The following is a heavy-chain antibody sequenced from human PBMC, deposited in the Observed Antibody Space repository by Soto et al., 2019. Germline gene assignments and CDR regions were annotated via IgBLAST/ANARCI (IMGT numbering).Heavy chain of an antibody. V-gene: IGHV3-30*18. Sequence: QVQLVESGGGVVQPGRSLRLSCAASGFTFSSYGMHWVRQAPGKGLEWVSVISDDGTNKYYADSVKGRFTISRDNSKNTLYLQMNSLRAEDTAVYYCAKIKGACYYYGMDVWGQGTTVTVS. CDR1: GFTFSSYG. CDR2: ISDDGTNK. J-gene: IGHJ6*02. CDR3: AKIKGACYYYGMDV.